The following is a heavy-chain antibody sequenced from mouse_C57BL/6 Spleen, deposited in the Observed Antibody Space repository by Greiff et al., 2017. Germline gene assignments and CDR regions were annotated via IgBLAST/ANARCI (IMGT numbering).Heavy chain of an antibody. D-gene: IGHD2-4*01. Sequence: EVQLVESGGGLVQPGGSLSLSCAASGFTFTDYYMSWVRQPPGKALEWLGFIRNKANGYTTEYSASVKGRFTISRDNSQSILYLQMNALRAEDSATYYCARSRGLPLYYAMDYWGQGTSVTVSS. CDR1: GFTFTDYY. CDR3: ARSRGLPLYYAMDY. CDR2: IRNKANGYTT. V-gene: IGHV7-3*01. J-gene: IGHJ4*01.